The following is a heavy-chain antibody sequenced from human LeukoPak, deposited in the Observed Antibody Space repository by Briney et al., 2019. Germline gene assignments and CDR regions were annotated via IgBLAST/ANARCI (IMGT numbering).Heavy chain of an antibody. Sequence: SETLSLTCDVYSGSLSGYYWSWIRRPPGKGLEWIGEINHSGSTNYNPSLKSRVTISVDTSKNQFYLKLSSVTAADTAVYYCARESVRTDAFDIWGQGTMVTVSS. D-gene: IGHD1-14*01. CDR3: ARESVRTDAFDI. J-gene: IGHJ3*02. V-gene: IGHV4-34*01. CDR2: INHSGST. CDR1: SGSLSGYY.